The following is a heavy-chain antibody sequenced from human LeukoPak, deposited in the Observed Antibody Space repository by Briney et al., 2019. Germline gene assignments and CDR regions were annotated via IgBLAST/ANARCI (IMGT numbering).Heavy chain of an antibody. J-gene: IGHJ6*04. Sequence: GGSLRLSCTVSGFTVSSNSMSWVRQAPGKGLEWVSFIYSDNTHYSDSVKGRFTISRDNSKNTLYLQMNSLRAEDTAVYYCGREAAVMVNAEMDVWGKGTTVTVSS. CDR3: GREAAVMVNAEMDV. CDR2: IYSDNT. V-gene: IGHV3-53*01. CDR1: GFTVSSNS. D-gene: IGHD2-21*01.